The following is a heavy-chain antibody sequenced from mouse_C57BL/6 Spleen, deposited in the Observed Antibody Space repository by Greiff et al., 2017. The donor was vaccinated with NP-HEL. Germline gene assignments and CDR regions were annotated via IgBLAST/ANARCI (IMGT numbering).Heavy chain of an antibody. V-gene: IGHV14-4*01. CDR1: GFNIKDDY. CDR2: IDPENGDT. CDR3: TTRGNYYSNYSWFAY. D-gene: IGHD2-5*01. Sequence: VQLQQSGAELVRPGASVKLSCTASGFNIKDDYMHWVKQRPEQGLEWIGWIDPENGDTEYASKFQGKATITADTSSNTAYLQLSSLTSEDTAVYYCTTRGNYYSNYSWFAYWGQGTLVTVSA. J-gene: IGHJ3*01.